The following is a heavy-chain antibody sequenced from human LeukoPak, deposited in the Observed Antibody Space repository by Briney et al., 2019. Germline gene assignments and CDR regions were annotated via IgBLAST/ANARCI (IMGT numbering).Heavy chain of an antibody. CDR3: PRTGYCGSTSCQRENYFDY. CDR2: ISYDGSNK. J-gene: IGHJ4*02. D-gene: IGHD2-2*01. Sequence: QTGGSLRLSCAASGFTFSSYAMHWVRQAPGKGLEWVAFISYDGSNKYYADSVKGRFTISRDNSENTLYLQMNSLRAEDTAVYFCPRTGYCGSTSCQRENYFDYWGQGTLVTVSS. CDR1: GFTFSSYA. V-gene: IGHV3-30*04.